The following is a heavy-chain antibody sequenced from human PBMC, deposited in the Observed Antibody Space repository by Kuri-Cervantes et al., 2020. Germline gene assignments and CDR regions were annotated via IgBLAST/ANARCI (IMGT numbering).Heavy chain of an antibody. CDR1: GGTFSNYA. D-gene: IGHD6-13*01. V-gene: IGHV1-69*13. CDR3: AKAAGVTTGYYFDY. J-gene: IGHJ4*02. Sequence: SVKVSCKASGGTFSNYAISWVRQAPGQGLEWMGGIIPIFGTANYAQKFQGRVTNTADESTSTAYMELSSLRSEDTAVYYCAKAAGVTTGYYFDYWGQGTLVTVSS. CDR2: IIPIFGTA.